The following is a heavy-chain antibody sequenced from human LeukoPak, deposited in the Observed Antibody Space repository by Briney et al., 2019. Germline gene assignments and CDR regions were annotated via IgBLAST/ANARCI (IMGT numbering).Heavy chain of an antibody. CDR2: IYYSGST. CDR3: ARHTWYYDSSGYSNHFDY. Sequence: SSETLSLTCTVSGGSISSSSYYWGWIRQPPGKGLEWIGSIYYSGSTYYNPSLKSRVTISVDTSKNQFSLKLSSVTAADTAVYYCARHTWYYDSSGYSNHFDYWGQGTLVTVSS. J-gene: IGHJ4*02. D-gene: IGHD3-22*01. V-gene: IGHV4-39*01. CDR1: GGSISSSSYY.